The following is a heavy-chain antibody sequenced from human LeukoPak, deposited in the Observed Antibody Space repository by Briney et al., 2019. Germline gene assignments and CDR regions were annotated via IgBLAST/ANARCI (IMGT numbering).Heavy chain of an antibody. D-gene: IGHD6-13*01. CDR1: GASISTTNYY. CDR3: ARLRGYNWFDP. CDR2: IYYSGST. J-gene: IGHJ5*02. Sequence: PSETLSLTCTVSGASISTTNYYWGWIRQPPGKGLEWIGCIYYSGSTYYSPSLKSRVTISVETSKSQFSLKLSSVTAADTAVYYCARLRGYNWFDPWGQGTLVTVSS. V-gene: IGHV4-39*01.